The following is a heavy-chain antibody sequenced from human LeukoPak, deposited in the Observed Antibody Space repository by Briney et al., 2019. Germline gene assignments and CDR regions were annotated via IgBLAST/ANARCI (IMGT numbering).Heavy chain of an antibody. V-gene: IGHV3-49*04. Sequence: PGGSLRLSCTTSGFTFGGYGFNWVRQAPGKGLEWVGFIRSKVHDWTPQYAASVRGRFTISRDDSKGIAYLEMSSLITEDTAVYFCTRAGGYDNFLDYWGQGTPVTVSS. CDR1: GFTFGGYG. CDR3: TRAGGYDNFLDY. CDR2: IRSKVHDWTP. D-gene: IGHD5-12*01. J-gene: IGHJ4*02.